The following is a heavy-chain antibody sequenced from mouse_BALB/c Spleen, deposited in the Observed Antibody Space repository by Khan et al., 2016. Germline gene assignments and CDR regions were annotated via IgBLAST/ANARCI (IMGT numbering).Heavy chain of an antibody. CDR3: ARGDYQAWCAY. CDR1: GYTFTSYW. D-gene: IGHD2-4*01. CDR2: IYPGDGDT. V-gene: IGHV1-87*01. J-gene: IGHJ3*01. Sequence: VQLQESGAELARPGASVKLSCKASGYTFTSYWMQWVKQRPGQGLEWIGAIYPGDGDTRYTQKFKGKATLTADKSSSTAYMQLSSLASEDSAVYYCARGDYQAWCAYWGQGTLVTVSA.